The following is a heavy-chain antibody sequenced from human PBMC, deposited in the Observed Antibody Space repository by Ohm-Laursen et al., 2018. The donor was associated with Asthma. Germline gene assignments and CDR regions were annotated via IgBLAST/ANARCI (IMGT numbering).Heavy chain of an antibody. V-gene: IGHV3-33*08. J-gene: IGHJ5*02. CDR3: ARDPRDDYIWGSYLGWFDP. Sequence: SLRLSCAASGFTFSSYGMHRVRQAPGKGLEWVAVIWYDGSNKYYADSVKGRFTISRDNSKNTLYLQMNSLRAEDTAVYYCARDPRDDYIWGSYLGWFDPWGQGTLVTVSS. CDR1: GFTFSSYG. CDR2: IWYDGSNK. D-gene: IGHD3-16*02.